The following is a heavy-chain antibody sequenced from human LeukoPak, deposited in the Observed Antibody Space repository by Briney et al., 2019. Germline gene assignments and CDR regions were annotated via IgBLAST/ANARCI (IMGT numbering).Heavy chain of an antibody. Sequence: ASVKVSCKASGYTFTSYDINWVRQATGQGLGCMGWMNPNSGSTGYAQKFQGRVTITRNTSISTAYMELSGLRSEDTAVYYCARGRSTGYPYYFEYWGQGTLVTVSS. CDR1: GYTFTSYD. J-gene: IGHJ4*02. V-gene: IGHV1-8*03. D-gene: IGHD5-12*01. CDR3: ARGRSTGYPYYFEY. CDR2: MNPNSGST.